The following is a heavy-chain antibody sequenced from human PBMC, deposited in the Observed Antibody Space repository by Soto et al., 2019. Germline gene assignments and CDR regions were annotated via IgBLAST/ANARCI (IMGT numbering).Heavy chain of an antibody. D-gene: IGHD6-19*01. J-gene: IGHJ6*02. CDR3: ARLGPKMGAVAVNGMDV. CDR2: IFPSDSDT. Sequence: GESLKISCRTSGYRFTSYWTAWWRQMPGKGLEWMGIIFPSDSDTRYSPSFPGQVTFSVDKSISTAYLQWSSLKASDTAMYYCARLGPKMGAVAVNGMDVWGQGTTVTVSS. CDR1: GYRFTSYW. V-gene: IGHV5-51*01.